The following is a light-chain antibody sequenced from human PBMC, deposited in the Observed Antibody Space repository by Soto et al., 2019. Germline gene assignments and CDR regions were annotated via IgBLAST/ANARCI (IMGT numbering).Light chain of an antibody. V-gene: IGKV3-11*01. CDR3: QQRNIWPPVT. Sequence: EIVLTQSPATLSLSPGERATLSCRASPSVTNYLAWYQQKPGQPPRLLIYGAFNRAAGITARFSGSGSGTDFTLTISSLEPEYSAGYYCQQRNIWPPVTFGQGTRLEI. CDR1: PSVTNY. CDR2: GAF. J-gene: IGKJ5*01.